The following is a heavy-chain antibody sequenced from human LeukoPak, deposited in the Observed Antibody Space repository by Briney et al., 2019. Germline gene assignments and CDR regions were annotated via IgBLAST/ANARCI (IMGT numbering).Heavy chain of an antibody. V-gene: IGHV4-59*08. CDR1: GGSISSYY. CDR3: ARLVRYCSGGSCGPDY. J-gene: IGHJ4*02. D-gene: IGHD2-15*01. Sequence: PSETLSLTCTVSGGSISSYYWSWIRQPPGKGLEWIGYINYSGSTNYNPSLKSRVTISVDTSKNQFSLKLSSVTAADTAVYYCARLVRYCSGGSCGPDYWGQGTLVTVSS. CDR2: INYSGST.